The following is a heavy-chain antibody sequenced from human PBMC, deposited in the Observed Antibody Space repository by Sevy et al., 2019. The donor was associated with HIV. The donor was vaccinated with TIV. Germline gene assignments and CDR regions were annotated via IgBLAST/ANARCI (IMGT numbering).Heavy chain of an antibody. CDR2: ISYDGSNR. CDR1: GLTFSTYA. CDR3: AKDAGYDMGWYPGY. V-gene: IGHV3-30*18. Sequence: GGSLRLSCAASGLTFSTYAMHWVRQAPGKGLEWVAVISYDGSNRYYADSVKGRFTISRDNSKNTLYLQMNSLRAEDTAAYYCAKDAGYDMGWYPGYWGQGTLVTVSS. J-gene: IGHJ4*02. D-gene: IGHD6-19*01.